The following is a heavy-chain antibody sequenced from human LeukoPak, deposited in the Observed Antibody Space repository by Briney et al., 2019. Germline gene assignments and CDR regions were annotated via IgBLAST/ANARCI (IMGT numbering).Heavy chain of an antibody. D-gene: IGHD3-22*01. Sequence: PSETLSLTCAVAGNSISSGYSWGWIRQPPGKGLEWIETIYHSGSTSYNPSLKSRVTISVDTSENQFSLRLSSVTAADTAVYYCARESDSGGFSNYWGQGILVTVSS. J-gene: IGHJ4*02. CDR2: IYHSGST. V-gene: IGHV4-38-2*01. CDR3: ARESDSGGFSNY. CDR1: GNSISSGYS.